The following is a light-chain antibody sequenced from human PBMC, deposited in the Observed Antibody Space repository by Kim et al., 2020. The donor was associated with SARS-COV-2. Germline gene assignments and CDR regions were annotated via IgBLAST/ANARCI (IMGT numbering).Light chain of an antibody. J-gene: IGLJ3*02. V-gene: IGLV1-40*01. CDR1: SSNIGAGYD. CDR2: DNN. CDR3: QSFDSSLIGSV. Sequence: QRFTISCTGSSSNIGAGYDVHWYQQLPGTAPKLLMYDNNNRPSGVPDRFSGSKSGTSASLAITGLQADDEADYYCQSFDSSLIGSVFGGGTQLTVL.